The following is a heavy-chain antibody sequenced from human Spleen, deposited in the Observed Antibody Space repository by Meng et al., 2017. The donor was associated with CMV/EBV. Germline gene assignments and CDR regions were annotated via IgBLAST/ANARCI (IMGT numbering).Heavy chain of an antibody. CDR3: ARGRITIFGVVIIPHSYYYGMDV. D-gene: IGHD3-3*01. J-gene: IGHJ6*02. V-gene: IGHV3-23*01. Sequence: GGSLRLSCAASGFTFSTYAMSWVRQAPGKGLAWVSTIGDSGGSTYYADSVKGRFTISRDNAKNSLYLQMNSLRAEDTAVYYCARGRITIFGVVIIPHSYYYGMDVWGQGTTVTVSS. CDR2: IGDSGGST. CDR1: GFTFSTYA.